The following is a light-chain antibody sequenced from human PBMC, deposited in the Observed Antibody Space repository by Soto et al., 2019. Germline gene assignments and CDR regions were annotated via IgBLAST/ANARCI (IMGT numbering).Light chain of an antibody. V-gene: IGLV1-40*01. CDR2: GNS. CDR3: QSYDSSLSGSV. Sequence: QSVLTQPPSVSGAPGQRVTISCTGTSSYIGAGYDVHWYQQLPGTAPKLLIYGNSNRPSGVPDRFSGSKSGTSVSLAITGLQAEDEADYYCQSYDSSLSGSVFGGGTKLTV. J-gene: IGLJ3*02. CDR1: SSYIGAGYD.